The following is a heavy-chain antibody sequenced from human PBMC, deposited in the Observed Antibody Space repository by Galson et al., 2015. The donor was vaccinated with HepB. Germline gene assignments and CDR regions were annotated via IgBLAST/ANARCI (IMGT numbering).Heavy chain of an antibody. CDR1: GDSVSANTAV. CDR2: TYHRSKWQK. Sequence: CAISGDSVSANTAVWNWIRQSPSRGLEWLGRTYHRSKWQKDYAVSMKSRITTSTDTSRNQVSLQLNSMSPEDTAVYYCAYGVDVWGQGTAVTVSS. J-gene: IGHJ6*02. V-gene: IGHV6-1*01. CDR3: AYGVDV.